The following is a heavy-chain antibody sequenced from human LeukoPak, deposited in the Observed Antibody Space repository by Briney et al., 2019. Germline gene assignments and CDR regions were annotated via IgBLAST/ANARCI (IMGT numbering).Heavy chain of an antibody. CDR3: AKDSPVATW. J-gene: IGHJ4*02. Sequence: GGSLRLSCAASGFTFSSPAMSWVRQAPGKGLEWVSSITPSGDGTYYAASVKGRFTISRDNSKNTLYLQMDSLTADDTAKYYCAKDSPVATWWGQGTLVTVSS. CDR1: GFTFSSPA. D-gene: IGHD1-26*01. CDR2: ITPSGDGT. V-gene: IGHV3-23*01.